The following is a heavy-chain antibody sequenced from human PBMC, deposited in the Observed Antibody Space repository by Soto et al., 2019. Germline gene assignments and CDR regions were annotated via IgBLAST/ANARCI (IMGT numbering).Heavy chain of an antibody. Sequence: QIHLVQSGTEVKEPGASVKVSCKASGYTFIHYGVSWVRQAPGQGLEWMAWTSADNDNTNYAQKFQGRVALTTDTSTGTAYMELRSLRSDDTALYYCARDRAGYYSHFVYWGQGTLVTVSS. D-gene: IGHD3-22*01. CDR2: TSADNDNT. J-gene: IGHJ4*02. V-gene: IGHV1-18*01. CDR1: GYTFIHYG. CDR3: ARDRAGYYSHFVY.